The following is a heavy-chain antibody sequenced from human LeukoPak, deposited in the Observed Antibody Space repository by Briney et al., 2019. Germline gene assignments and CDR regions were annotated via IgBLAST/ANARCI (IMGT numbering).Heavy chain of an antibody. J-gene: IGHJ4*02. CDR3: AKDLSLRYYDSSGYFDY. D-gene: IGHD3-22*01. Sequence: PGGSLRLSGAASGFTFSSYAMSWVRQAPGKGLEWVSAISGSGGSTYYADSVKGRFTISRDNSKNTLYLQMNSLRAEDTAVYYCAKDLSLRYYDSSGYFDYWGQGTLVTASS. CDR2: ISGSGGST. V-gene: IGHV3-23*01. CDR1: GFTFSSYA.